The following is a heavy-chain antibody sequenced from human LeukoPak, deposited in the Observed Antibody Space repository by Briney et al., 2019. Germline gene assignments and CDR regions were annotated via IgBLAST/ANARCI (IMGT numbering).Heavy chain of an antibody. Sequence: SQTLSLTCAVSGGSISSGGYSWSWIRQPPGKGLEWIGYIYHSGSTYYNPSLKSRVTISVGRPMNQFSLKLSSVAAADTAVYYCARVRASEYSYGSPVYFDYWGQGTLVTVSS. CDR1: GGSISSGGYS. CDR3: ARVRASEYSYGSPVYFDY. J-gene: IGHJ4*02. D-gene: IGHD5-18*01. CDR2: IYHSGST. V-gene: IGHV4-30-2*01.